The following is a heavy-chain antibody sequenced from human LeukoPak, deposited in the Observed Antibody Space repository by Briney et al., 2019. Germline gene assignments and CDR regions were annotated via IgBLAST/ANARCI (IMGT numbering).Heavy chain of an antibody. CDR1: GGSMSSGSYY. V-gene: IGHV4-61*02. Sequence: PSQTLSLTCTVSGGSMSSGSYYWNWIRQPAGKGLEWIGRIYTNGSTNYSPSLKSRVTISVDTSKNHFSLKLSSVTAADTAVYYCARVFDLWGQGTLVTVSS. CDR3: ARVFDL. J-gene: IGHJ5*02. CDR2: IYTNGST.